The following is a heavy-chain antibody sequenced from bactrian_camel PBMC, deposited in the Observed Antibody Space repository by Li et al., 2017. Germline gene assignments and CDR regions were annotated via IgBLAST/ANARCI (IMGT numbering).Heavy chain of an antibody. Sequence: HVQLVESGGGLVQPGGSLRLSCAASGFTFSSYWMYWVRQAPGKGLEWVSAINSGGGSTYYADSVKGRFTISRDNAKNTLYLQMSGLKPEDTAEYFCGIDAASDWYSGSWPSESGHWGQGTQVTVS. CDR2: INSGGGST. J-gene: IGHJ4*01. CDR1: GFTFSSYW. D-gene: IGHD3*01. V-gene: IGHV3S1*01. CDR3: GIDAASDWYSGSWPSESGH.